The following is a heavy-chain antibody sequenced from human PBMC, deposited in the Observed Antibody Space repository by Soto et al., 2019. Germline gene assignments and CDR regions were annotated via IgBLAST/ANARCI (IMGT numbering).Heavy chain of an antibody. D-gene: IGHD1-26*01. CDR3: ARAFSGSYPNFDY. J-gene: IGHJ4*02. CDR2: ITYDGANG. Sequence: GGSLRLSCLASGFIFRSYAMHWVRQAPGKGLEWVAVITYDGANGYYADSVRGRFAISRDNSKSTLFLQMNSLRPEDTAVYYCARAFSGSYPNFDYWGQGTLVTVSS. CDR1: GFIFRSYA. V-gene: IGHV3-30*09.